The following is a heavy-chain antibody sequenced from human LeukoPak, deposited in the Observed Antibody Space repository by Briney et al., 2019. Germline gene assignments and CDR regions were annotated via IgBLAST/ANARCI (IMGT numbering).Heavy chain of an antibody. V-gene: IGHV4-39*01. D-gene: IGHD4-11*01. CDR1: GGSISSSSYY. CDR2: IYYSGST. J-gene: IGHJ2*01. CDR3: AKTTTVTTWYFDL. Sequence: SETLSLTCTFSGGSISSSSYYWGWIRQPPGKGLEWIGSIYYSGSTYYNPSLKSRVTISVDTSKNQFSLKLSSVTAADTAVYYCAKTTTVTTWYFDLWGRGTLVTVSS.